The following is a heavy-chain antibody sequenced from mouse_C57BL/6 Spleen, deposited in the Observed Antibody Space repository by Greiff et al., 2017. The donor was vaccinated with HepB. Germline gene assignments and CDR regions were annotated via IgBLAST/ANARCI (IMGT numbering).Heavy chain of an antibody. J-gene: IGHJ1*03. CDR2: INYDGSST. D-gene: IGHD1-1*01. CDR1: GFTFSDYY. CDR3: ARDDYYGSSYWYFDV. Sequence: LVESEGGLVQPGSSMKLSCTASGFTFSDYYMAWVRQVPEKGLEWVANINYDGSSTYYLDSLKSRFIISRDNAKNILYLQMSSLKSEDTATYYCARDDYYGSSYWYFDVWGTGTTVTVSS. V-gene: IGHV5-16*01.